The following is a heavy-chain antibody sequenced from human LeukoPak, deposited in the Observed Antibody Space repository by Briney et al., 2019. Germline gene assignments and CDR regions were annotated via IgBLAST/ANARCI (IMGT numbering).Heavy chain of an antibody. Sequence: GGSLRLSCAASGFTFSNAWMSWVRRAPGKGLEWVGRIKSKTDGGTTDYAAPVKGRFTISRDDSKNTLYLQMNSLKTEDTAVYYCTTDEGATAGDYWGQGTLVTVSS. D-gene: IGHD1-26*01. CDR3: TTDEGATAGDY. CDR1: GFTFSNAW. V-gene: IGHV3-15*01. CDR2: IKSKTDGGTT. J-gene: IGHJ4*02.